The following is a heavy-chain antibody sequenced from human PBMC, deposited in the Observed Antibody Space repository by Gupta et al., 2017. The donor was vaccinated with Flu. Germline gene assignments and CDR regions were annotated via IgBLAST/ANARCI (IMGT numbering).Heavy chain of an antibody. CDR1: GFAFSNYG. Sequence: EVQLVESGGGLVKPGGSLRLSCAASGFAFSNYGMNWVRQAPGKGLEWVSSISSSRTYIYYVVSVKGRFTISRDNAKCSLFLQMTTLTAADTALYFCARDITTIGTTYNQHWCQVTLVTVSS. CDR3: ARDITTIGTTYNQH. J-gene: IGHJ1*01. V-gene: IGHV3-21*01. D-gene: IGHD5-24*01. CDR2: ISSSRTYI.